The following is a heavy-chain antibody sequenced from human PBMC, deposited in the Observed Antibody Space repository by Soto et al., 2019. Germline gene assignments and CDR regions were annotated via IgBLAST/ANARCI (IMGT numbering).Heavy chain of an antibody. CDR1: GFSFSTYS. V-gene: IGHV3-48*02. CDR3: ARGGSSADNGMDV. CDR2: ISSRSYTI. D-gene: IGHD3-16*01. Sequence: EVQLVESGGGLVQPGGSLRLSCAASGFSFSTYSMNWVRQAPGKGLEWVSYISSRSYTIYYVDSVKGRFTISRDNAKNSLYQQMNSLGDEDTAVYYCARGGSSADNGMDVWGQGTTVTVSS. J-gene: IGHJ6*02.